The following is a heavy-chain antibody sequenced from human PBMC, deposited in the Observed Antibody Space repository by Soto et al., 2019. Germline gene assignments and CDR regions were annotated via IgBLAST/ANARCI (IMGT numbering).Heavy chain of an antibody. CDR3: TRGPVGSTRPLDY. D-gene: IGHD2-2*01. CDR1: GFTFSNAW. CDR2: IKSKSEGETI. J-gene: IGHJ4*02. Sequence: EVQLVESGGGLVEPGGSLRLSCAASGFTFSNAWMSWVRQAPGKGLEWVGRIKSKSEGETIDYAAPVKGRFIISRDDSTNTLYLQMNSLKSEDTGVYYCTRGPVGSTRPLDYWGQGTLVTVSS. V-gene: IGHV3-15*01.